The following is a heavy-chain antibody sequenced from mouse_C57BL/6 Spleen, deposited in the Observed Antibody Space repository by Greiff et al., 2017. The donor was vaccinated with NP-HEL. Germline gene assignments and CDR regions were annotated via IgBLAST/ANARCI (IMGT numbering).Heavy chain of an antibody. CDR3: ARPLGQDYAMDY. CDR1: GFTFSSYG. Sequence: EVQGVESGGDLVKPGGSLKLSCAASGFTFSSYGMSWVRQTPDKRLEWVATISSGGSYTYYPDSVKGRFTISRDNAKNTLYLQMSSLKSEDTAMYYCARPLGQDYAMDYWGQGTSVTVSS. CDR2: ISSGGSYT. V-gene: IGHV5-6*01. D-gene: IGHD3-3*01. J-gene: IGHJ4*01.